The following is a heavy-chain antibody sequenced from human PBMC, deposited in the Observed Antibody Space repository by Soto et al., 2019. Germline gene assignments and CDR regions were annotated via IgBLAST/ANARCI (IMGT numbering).Heavy chain of an antibody. CDR3: ARLRIATNNYKWFDP. V-gene: IGHV4-31*03. J-gene: IGHJ5*02. Sequence: SETLSLTCSVSGAAPNSGNYYWSWIRQVPGKGLEWIGHIYVTGAVDYNPSLRDRITISQDTSERQFSLNLRLVTAADTAVYYCARLRIATNNYKWFDPWGQGTLVTVSS. D-gene: IGHD2-21*01. CDR2: IYVTGAV. CDR1: GAAPNSGNYY.